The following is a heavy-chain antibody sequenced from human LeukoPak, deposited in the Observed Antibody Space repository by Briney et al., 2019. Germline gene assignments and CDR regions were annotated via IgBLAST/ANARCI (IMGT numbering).Heavy chain of an antibody. J-gene: IGHJ5*02. V-gene: IGHV4-31*03. CDR1: GGSISSGGYY. CDR2: IYYSGST. D-gene: IGHD3-16*02. CDR3: ARGYSDYVWGSYRPKRFDP. Sequence: PSETLSLTCNVSGGSISSGGYYWSWIRQHPGKGLERLGYIYYSGSTYYNPSLKSRVTISVDTSKNQFSLKLSSVTAADTAVYYCARGYSDYVWGSYRPKRFDPWGQGTLVTVSS.